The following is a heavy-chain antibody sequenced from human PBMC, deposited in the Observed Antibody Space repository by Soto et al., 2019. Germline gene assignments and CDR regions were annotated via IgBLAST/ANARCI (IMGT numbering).Heavy chain of an antibody. CDR1: GGSFSGYY. J-gene: IGHJ6*02. CDR3: ARTLLYCSSTSCHYYYYYGMDV. CDR2: INHSGST. D-gene: IGHD2-2*01. Sequence: SETLSLTCAGYGGSFSGYYWSWIRQPPGKGLEWIGEINHSGSTNYNPSLKSRVTISVDTSKNQFSLKLSSVTAADTAVYYCARTLLYCSSTSCHYYYYYGMDVWGQGTTVTVSS. V-gene: IGHV4-34*01.